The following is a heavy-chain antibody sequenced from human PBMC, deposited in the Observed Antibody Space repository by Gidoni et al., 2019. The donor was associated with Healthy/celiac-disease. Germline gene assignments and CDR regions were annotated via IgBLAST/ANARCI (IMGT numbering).Heavy chain of an antibody. V-gene: IGHV3-64*01. CDR3: ARGGYCTNGVCYTVAAAGTSPYYYYGMDV. CDR2: ISSNGGST. Sequence: EVQLVESGGGLVQPGGSLRLSCAASGFTFSSYAMHWIRQAPGQGLEYVSAISSNGGSTYYANSVKGRFTISRDNSKNTLYLQMGSLRAEDMAVYYCARGGYCTNGVCYTVAAAGTSPYYYYGMDVWGQGTTVTVSS. J-gene: IGHJ6*02. CDR1: GFTFSSYA. D-gene: IGHD2-8*01.